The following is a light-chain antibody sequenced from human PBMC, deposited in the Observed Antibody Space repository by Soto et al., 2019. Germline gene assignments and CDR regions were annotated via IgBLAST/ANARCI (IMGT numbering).Light chain of an antibody. CDR1: SSDVGDYDY. V-gene: IGLV2-14*01. CDR3: SSYTSSGTLVL. J-gene: IGLJ2*01. Sequence: QSVLTQPASVSGSPGQSITISCTGTSSDVGDYDYVSWYQQHPGKAPKLMFYDFSNRPSGVSNRFSGSKSGNTASLTISGLQAEDEGDYYCSSYTSSGTLVLFGGGTKLTVL. CDR2: DFS.